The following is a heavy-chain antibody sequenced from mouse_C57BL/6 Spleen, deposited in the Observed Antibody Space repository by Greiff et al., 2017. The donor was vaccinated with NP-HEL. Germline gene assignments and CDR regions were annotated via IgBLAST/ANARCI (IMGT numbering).Heavy chain of an antibody. CDR3: AYYGSSYGIFDY. CDR2: INPNNGGT. D-gene: IGHD1-1*01. V-gene: IGHV1-26*01. J-gene: IGHJ2*01. Sequence: EVQLQQSGPELVKPGASVKISCKASGYTFTDYYMNWVKQSHGKSLEWIGDINPNNGGTSYNQKFKGKATLTVDKSSSTAYMELRSLTSEDSAVYYCAYYGSSYGIFDYWGQGTTLTVSS. CDR1: GYTFTDYY.